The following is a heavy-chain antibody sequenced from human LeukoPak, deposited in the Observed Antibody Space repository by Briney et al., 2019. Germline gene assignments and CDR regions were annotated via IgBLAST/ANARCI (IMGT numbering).Heavy chain of an antibody. J-gene: IGHJ2*01. Sequence: SETLSLTCTVSGYSISSAYWGWIRQSPGKGLEWIGSIYHTGRTYYNPSLKSRLTISLDTSKNQFSLKLSSVTAADTAVYYCARVYYSNSYDYWYFDLWGRGTLVTVSS. CDR1: GYSISSAY. D-gene: IGHD6-13*01. CDR3: ARVYYSNSYDYWYFDL. CDR2: IYHTGRT. V-gene: IGHV4-38-2*02.